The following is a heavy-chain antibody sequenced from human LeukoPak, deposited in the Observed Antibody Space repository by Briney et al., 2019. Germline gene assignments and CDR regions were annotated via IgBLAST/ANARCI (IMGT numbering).Heavy chain of an antibody. J-gene: IGHJ4*02. CDR1: GFTVSSNY. CDR2: ISSSGSTI. V-gene: IGHV3-11*04. CDR3: ARTGTTILDY. Sequence: PGGSLRLSCAASGFTVSSNYMSWVRQAPGKGLEWVSYISSSGSTIYYADSVKGRFTISRDNAKNSLYLQMNSLRAEDTAVYYCARTGTTILDYWGQGTLVTVSS. D-gene: IGHD1-1*01.